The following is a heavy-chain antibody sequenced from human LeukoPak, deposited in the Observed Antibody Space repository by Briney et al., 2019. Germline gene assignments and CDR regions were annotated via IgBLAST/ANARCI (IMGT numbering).Heavy chain of an antibody. D-gene: IGHD7-27*01. CDR3: ARLRSLGKPYYFDY. J-gene: IGHJ4*02. CDR2: ISAYNGNT. Sequence: ASAKVSCKASGYTFTSYGISWVRQAPGQGLEWMGWISAYNGNTNYAQKLQGRVTMTTDTSTSTAYMELRSLRSDDTAVYYCARLRSLGKPYYFDYWGQGTLVTVSS. V-gene: IGHV1-18*01. CDR1: GYTFTSYG.